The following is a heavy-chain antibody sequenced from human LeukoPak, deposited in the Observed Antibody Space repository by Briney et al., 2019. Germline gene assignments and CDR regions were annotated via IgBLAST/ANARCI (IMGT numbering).Heavy chain of an antibody. Sequence: PGGSLRLSCAASGFTFSSYGMHWVRQAPGKGLEWVAFIRYDGSNKYYADSVKGRFTISRDNSKNTLYLQMNSLRAEDTAVYYCATDYDSGGYYSVDYWGQGTLVTVSS. CDR3: ATDYDSGGYYSVDY. D-gene: IGHD3-22*01. CDR2: IRYDGSNK. J-gene: IGHJ4*02. V-gene: IGHV3-30*02. CDR1: GFTFSSYG.